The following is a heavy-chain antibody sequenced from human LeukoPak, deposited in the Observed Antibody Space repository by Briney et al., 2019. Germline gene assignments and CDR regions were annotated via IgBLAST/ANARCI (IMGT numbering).Heavy chain of an antibody. J-gene: IGHJ3*01. CDR2: MYISGST. V-gene: IGHV4-4*07. CDR3: AREGDDILTGYSFDAFDV. Sequence: PSETLSLTCTVSGGSISSYYGSWIRQPAGKGLEWIGRMYISGSTNYNPSLKSRVTMSVDTSKNQFSLKLNSVTAADTAVYYCAREGDDILTGYSFDAFDVWGQGTMVTVSS. D-gene: IGHD3-9*01. CDR1: GGSISSYY.